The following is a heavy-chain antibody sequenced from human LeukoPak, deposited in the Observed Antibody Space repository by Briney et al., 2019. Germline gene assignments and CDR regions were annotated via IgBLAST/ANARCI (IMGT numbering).Heavy chain of an antibody. Sequence: PGGSLRLSCAASGFTFSSYAMNWVRQAPGKGLEWVSSISGSGGRTYYADSVEGRFTISRDNSKNTLYLQMNSLRAEDTAVYYCAKDRWTEVDAFDIWGQGTMVTVSS. CDR2: ISGSGGRT. D-gene: IGHD1-1*01. V-gene: IGHV3-23*01. J-gene: IGHJ3*02. CDR3: AKDRWTEVDAFDI. CDR1: GFTFSSYA.